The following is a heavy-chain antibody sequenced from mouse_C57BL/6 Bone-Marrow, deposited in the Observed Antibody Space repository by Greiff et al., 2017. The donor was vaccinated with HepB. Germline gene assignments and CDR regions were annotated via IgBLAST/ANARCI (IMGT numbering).Heavy chain of an antibody. CDR3: ARGAYYSNTYAMDY. D-gene: IGHD2-5*01. V-gene: IGHV5-16*01. J-gene: IGHJ4*01. CDR1: GFTFSDYY. Sequence: EVQLVESEGGLVQPGSSMKLSCTASGFTFSDYYMAWVRQVPEKGLEWVANINYDGSSTYYLDSLKSRFIISRDNAKNILYLQMSSLKSEDTATYYCARGAYYSNTYAMDYWGQGTSVTVSS. CDR2: INYDGSST.